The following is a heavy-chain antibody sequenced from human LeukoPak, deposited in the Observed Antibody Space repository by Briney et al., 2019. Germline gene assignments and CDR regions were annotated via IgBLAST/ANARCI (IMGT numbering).Heavy chain of an antibody. D-gene: IGHD6-19*01. Sequence: ASVKVSCKASGYTFTSYGISWVRQAPGQGLEWMGWISAYNGNTNYAQKFQGRVTMTRDMSTSTVYMELSSLRSEDTAVYYCARDLYPSSGWYGNWFDPWGQGTLVTVSS. CDR2: ISAYNGNT. V-gene: IGHV1-18*01. CDR1: GYTFTSYG. J-gene: IGHJ5*02. CDR3: ARDLYPSSGWYGNWFDP.